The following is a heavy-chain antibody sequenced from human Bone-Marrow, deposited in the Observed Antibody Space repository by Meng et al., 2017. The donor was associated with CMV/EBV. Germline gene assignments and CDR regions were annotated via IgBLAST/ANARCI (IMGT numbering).Heavy chain of an antibody. CDR3: AREQKRIAIFGVVRYYYGMDV. Sequence: ASVKVSCKASGYTFTGYYMHWVRQAPGQGLEWMGWINPNSGDTNYAQKFQGRVTMTRDTSISTAYMELSRLRSDDTAVYYCAREQKRIAIFGVVRYYYGMDVWGQGTTVTVSS. V-gene: IGHV1-2*02. CDR2: INPNSGDT. D-gene: IGHD3-3*01. CDR1: GYTFTGYY. J-gene: IGHJ6*02.